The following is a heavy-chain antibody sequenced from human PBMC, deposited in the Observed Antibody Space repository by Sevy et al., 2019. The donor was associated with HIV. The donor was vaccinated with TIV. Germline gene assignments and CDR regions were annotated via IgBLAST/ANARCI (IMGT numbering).Heavy chain of an antibody. Sequence: GESLKISCKGSGYSFANSWIGWVRQMPGKGLEYMGIIYPGDSDTRYSPSFQGQVTISADKSISTAYLQWSSLKASDSAMYYCGTLRDSNSWYEFDYWGQGTLVTVSS. CDR3: GTLRDSNSWYEFDY. J-gene: IGHJ4*02. CDR2: IYPGDSDT. D-gene: IGHD6-13*01. CDR1: GYSFANSW. V-gene: IGHV5-51*01.